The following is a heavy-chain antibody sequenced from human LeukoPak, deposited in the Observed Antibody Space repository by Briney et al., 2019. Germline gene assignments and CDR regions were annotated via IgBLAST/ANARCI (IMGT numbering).Heavy chain of an antibody. J-gene: IGHJ4*02. CDR2: IYSGGST. D-gene: IGHD2-15*01. CDR3: AKRPKDIVVVVADNFDY. CDR1: GFTVSSNY. Sequence: GGSLRLSCAASGFTVSSNYMSWVRQAPGKGLEWVAVIYSGGSTYYADSVKGRFTISRDNSKNTMYLQMNSLRAEDTAVYYCAKRPKDIVVVVADNFDYWGQGTLVTVSS. V-gene: IGHV3-66*04.